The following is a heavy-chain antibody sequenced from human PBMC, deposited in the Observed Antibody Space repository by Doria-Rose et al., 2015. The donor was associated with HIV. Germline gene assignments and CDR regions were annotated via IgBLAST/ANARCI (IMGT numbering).Heavy chain of an antibody. CDR2: ISLTSNYI. Sequence: VQLQESGGGLVKPGGSQRLSCVASEFTFSSYSMNWVRQAPGKGLEWVSSISLTSNYIYYADSVMGRFTISRDNAKNSLYLQMNNLRAEDTAVYYCARRASSNWGPFAPWGQGTLVTVSS. CDR1: EFTFSSYS. CDR3: ARRASSNWGPFAP. V-gene: IGHV3-21*01. D-gene: IGHD7-27*01. J-gene: IGHJ5*02.